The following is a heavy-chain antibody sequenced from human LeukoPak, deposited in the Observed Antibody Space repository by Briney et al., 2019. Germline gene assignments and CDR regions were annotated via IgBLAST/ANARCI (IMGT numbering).Heavy chain of an antibody. V-gene: IGHV4-34*01. CDR1: XGSXXGYY. CDR2: INHSGST. D-gene: IGHD5-12*01. J-gene: IGHJ4*02. CDR3: ASAWNSGYDYHFDY. Sequence: XGSXXGYYXSXIRQPPGKGLEWIGEINHSGSTNYNPSLKSRVTISVDTSKNQFSLKLSSVTAADTAVYYCASAWNSGYDYHFDYWGQGTLVTVSS.